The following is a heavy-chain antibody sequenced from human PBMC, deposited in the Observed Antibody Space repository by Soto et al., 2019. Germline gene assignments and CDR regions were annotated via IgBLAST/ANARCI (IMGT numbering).Heavy chain of an antibody. V-gene: IGHV3-30*03. CDR3: AREQWPREGYFYAMDV. J-gene: IGHJ6*02. Sequence: QVQLVESGGGVVQPGRSLRLSCAASGFTFKTYGMHWVRQAPGKGLEWVAVISFGGTDKYYADSVKGRFSISRDNSKSTLYLQMNNLTADDTAVYYCAREQWPREGYFYAMDVWGQGTTVTVSS. D-gene: IGHD6-19*01. CDR1: GFTFKTYG. CDR2: ISFGGTDK.